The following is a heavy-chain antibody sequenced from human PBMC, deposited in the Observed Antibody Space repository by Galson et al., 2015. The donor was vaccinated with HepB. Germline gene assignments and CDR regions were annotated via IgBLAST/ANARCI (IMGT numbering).Heavy chain of an antibody. CDR1: GFTFSSYG. V-gene: IGHV3-33*01. CDR3: ARDGDSSAFDI. J-gene: IGHJ3*02. D-gene: IGHD2-21*02. Sequence: SLRLSCEASGFTFSSYGMHWVRQAPGKGLEWVAVIRYDGRKKNYADSVKGQFTITIDNSKNTLYLQMNSLRAEDTALYYCARDGDSSAFDIWGQGTMVTVSS. CDR2: IRYDGRKK.